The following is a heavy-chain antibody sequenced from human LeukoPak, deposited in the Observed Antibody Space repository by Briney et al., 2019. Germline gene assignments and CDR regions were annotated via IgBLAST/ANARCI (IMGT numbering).Heavy chain of an antibody. Sequence: PSETLSLTCTVSGGSISSYYWGWIRQPPGKGLEWIGYIYYSGSTNYNPSLKSRVTISVDTSKNQFSLKLSSVTAADTAVYYCARDRAVGATGAIYSGGQGTMVTVSS. CDR3: ARDRAVGATGAIYS. D-gene: IGHD1-26*01. J-gene: IGHJ3*02. CDR2: IYYSGST. CDR1: GGSISSYY. V-gene: IGHV4-59*01.